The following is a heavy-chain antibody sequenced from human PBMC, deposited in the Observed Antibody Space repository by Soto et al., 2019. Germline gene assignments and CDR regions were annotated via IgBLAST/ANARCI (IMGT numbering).Heavy chain of an antibody. CDR2: VSAYNGNT. J-gene: IGHJ4*02. Sequence: QVQLVQSGAEVKKPGASVKVSCKASGYTFSNDAITWARQAPGQGLEWMGWVSAYNGNTNYAQKFKGRVTMTTDTSTSTAYMEIRSLRYDGTAVYFCARASRYHWNAMMYWGQGTLVSVPS. CDR3: ARASRYHWNAMMY. CDR1: GYTFSNDA. D-gene: IGHD1-20*01. V-gene: IGHV1-18*01.